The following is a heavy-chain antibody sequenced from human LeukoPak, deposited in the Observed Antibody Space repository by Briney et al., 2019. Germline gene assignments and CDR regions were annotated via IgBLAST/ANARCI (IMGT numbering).Heavy chain of an antibody. CDR2: IKQDGSEK. D-gene: IGHD1-14*01. J-gene: IGHJ4*02. CDR3: ARGTYYFDY. CDR1: GFTFSSYW. V-gene: IGHV3-7*01. Sequence: PGGSLRLSCAASGFTFSSYWMSWVRQAPGKGLEWVANIKQDGSEKYYVDSVKGRFTISRDNAENSLYLQMNTLRAEDTAVYYWARGTYYFDYWGQGTLVTVSS.